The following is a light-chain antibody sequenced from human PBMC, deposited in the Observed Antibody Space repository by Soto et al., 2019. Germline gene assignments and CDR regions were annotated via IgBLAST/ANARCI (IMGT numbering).Light chain of an antibody. CDR1: QSINTW. J-gene: IGKJ4*01. Sequence: SQMTESPSTPAAPGGERDYRSCRSSQSINTWLAWSQQKPGKAPKLLIYGASTLESGVPSRFTGRGPGTELTLTIAIPQPDDFATYNYQRHNSFAQDFGGGTKVDIK. V-gene: IGKV1-5*01. CDR2: GAS. CDR3: QRHNSFAQD.